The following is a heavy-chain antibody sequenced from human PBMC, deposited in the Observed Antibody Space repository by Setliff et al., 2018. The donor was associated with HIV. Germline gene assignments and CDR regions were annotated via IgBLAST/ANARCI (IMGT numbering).Heavy chain of an antibody. CDR2: ISYSGIS. Sequence: KTSETLSLTCTVSGGSISSHYWSWIRQPPGKGPEWIGYISYSGISNYNPSLKCRVTISLDTSKNQFSLRLSSVTDADTAVYYCARGFTFGGVILIPYYFDYWGQGTPVTVSS. CDR3: ARGFTFGGVILIPYYFDY. J-gene: IGHJ4*02. V-gene: IGHV4-59*11. D-gene: IGHD3-16*01. CDR1: GGSISSHY.